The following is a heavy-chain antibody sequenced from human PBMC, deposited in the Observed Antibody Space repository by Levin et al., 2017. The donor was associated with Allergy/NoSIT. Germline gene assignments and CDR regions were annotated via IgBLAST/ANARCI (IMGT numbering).Heavy chain of an antibody. CDR2: INPSGGST. D-gene: IGHD2-8*02. CDR1: GYTFTSYY. V-gene: IGHV1-46*01. Sequence: GESLKISCKASGYTFTSYYMHWVRQAPGQGLEWMGIINPSGGSTSYAQKFQGRVTMTRDTSTSTVYMELSSLRSEDTAVYYCARDGYCTGGGGYTGWGFDYWGQGTLVTVSS. CDR3: ARDGYCTGGGGYTGWGFDY. J-gene: IGHJ4*02.